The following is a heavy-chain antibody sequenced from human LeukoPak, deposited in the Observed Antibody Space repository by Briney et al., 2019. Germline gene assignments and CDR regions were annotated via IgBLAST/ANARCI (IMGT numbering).Heavy chain of an antibody. CDR2: IYSGGST. Sequence: PGGSLRLSCAASGFTVSSNYMSWVRQAPGKRLEWVSVIYSGGSTYYADSVKGRFTISRDNSKNTLYLQMNSPRAEDTAVYYCARVAFRSSSYISGIEYWGQGTLVTVSS. CDR1: GFTVSSNY. V-gene: IGHV3-53*01. J-gene: IGHJ4*02. CDR3: ARVAFRSSSYISGIEY. D-gene: IGHD6-6*01.